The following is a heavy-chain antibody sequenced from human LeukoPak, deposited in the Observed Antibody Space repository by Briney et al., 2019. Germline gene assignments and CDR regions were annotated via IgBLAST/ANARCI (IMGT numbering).Heavy chain of an antibody. Sequence: GGSLRLSCAASGFTFSSYGMHWVRQAPGKGLEWVSAISGSGGSTYYADSVKGRFTIYRDNSKNTLYLQMNSLRAEDTAVYYCAKGAYYGSGKYSNYFDYWGQGTLVTVSS. CDR3: AKGAYYGSGKYSNYFDY. J-gene: IGHJ4*02. V-gene: IGHV3-23*01. D-gene: IGHD3-10*01. CDR1: GFTFSSYG. CDR2: ISGSGGST.